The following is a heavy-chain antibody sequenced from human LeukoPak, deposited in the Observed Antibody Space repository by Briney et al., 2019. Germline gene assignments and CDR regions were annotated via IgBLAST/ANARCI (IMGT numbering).Heavy chain of an antibody. CDR3: AKELVGTKNFDY. CDR2: ITSSSSYI. V-gene: IGHV3-21*04. CDR1: GFTFSSYS. D-gene: IGHD1-26*01. Sequence: GGSLRLSCAVSGFTFSSYSMNWVRQAPGEGLEWVSSITSSSSYIYYADSVKGRFTISRDNTKNSLSLQMSSLRTEDTALYYCAKELVGTKNFDYWGQGTLVTVSS. J-gene: IGHJ4*02.